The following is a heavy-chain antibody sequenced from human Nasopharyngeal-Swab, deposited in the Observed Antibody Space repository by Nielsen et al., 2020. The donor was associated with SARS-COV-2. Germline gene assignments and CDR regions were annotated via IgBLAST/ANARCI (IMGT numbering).Heavy chain of an antibody. D-gene: IGHD6-19*01. Sequence: WIRKPPGKGLEWIGEINHSGSTNYNPSPKSRVTISVDTSKNQFSLKLSSVTAADTAVYYCARGSKQWLVRLSRYYYYGMDVWGQGTTVTVSS. V-gene: IGHV4-34*01. CDR2: INHSGST. J-gene: IGHJ6*02. CDR3: ARGSKQWLVRLSRYYYYGMDV.